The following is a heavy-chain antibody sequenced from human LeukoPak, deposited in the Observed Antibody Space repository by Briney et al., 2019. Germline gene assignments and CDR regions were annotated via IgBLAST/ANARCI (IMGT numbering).Heavy chain of an antibody. CDR2: ISAYNGNT. CDR3: ARGSGYDSFDAFDI. D-gene: IGHD5-12*01. V-gene: IGHV1-18*01. J-gene: IGHJ3*02. Sequence: ASVKVSCKVSGYTFTSYGISWVRQAPGQGLEWMGWISAYNGNTNYAQKLQGRVTMTTDTSTSTAYMELRSLRSDDTAVYYCARGSGYDSFDAFDIWGQGTMVTVSS. CDR1: GYTFTSYG.